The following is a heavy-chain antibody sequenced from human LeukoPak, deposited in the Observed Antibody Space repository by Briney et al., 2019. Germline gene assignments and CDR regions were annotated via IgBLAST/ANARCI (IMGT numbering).Heavy chain of an antibody. CDR2: ISSISSYI. D-gene: IGHD4-23*01. J-gene: IGHJ5*02. CDR3: ARRAVDYGGNSRWFDP. Sequence: GGSLRLSCAASGFTFSSYSMNWVRQAPGKGLEWVSSISSISSYIYYADSVKGRFTISRDNAKNSLYLQMNSLRAEDTAVYYCARRAVDYGGNSRWFDPWGQGTLVTVSS. V-gene: IGHV3-21*01. CDR1: GFTFSSYS.